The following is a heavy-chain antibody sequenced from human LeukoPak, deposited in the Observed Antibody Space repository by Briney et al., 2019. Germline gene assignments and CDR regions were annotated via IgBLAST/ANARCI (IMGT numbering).Heavy chain of an antibody. V-gene: IGHV4-30-2*01. Sequence: PSETLSLTCAVSGGSISSGGYSWSWIRQPPGKGLEWIGYIYHSGSTYYNPSLKSRVTISVDRSKNQFSLKLSSVTPEDTAVYYCARARRHSEYWYFDLWGRGTLVTVSS. D-gene: IGHD2-21*01. CDR2: IYHSGST. CDR1: GGSISSGGYS. J-gene: IGHJ2*01. CDR3: ARARRHSEYWYFDL.